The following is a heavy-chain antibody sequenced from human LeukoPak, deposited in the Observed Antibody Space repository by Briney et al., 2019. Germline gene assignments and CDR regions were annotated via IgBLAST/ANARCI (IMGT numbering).Heavy chain of an antibody. Sequence: SETLSLTCTVSGGSISSSSYYWGWLRQPPGTGLEWIGSIYYSGSTYYNPSLKSRVTISVDTSKNQFSLKLSSVTAADTAVHYCARRVSNWNDYYFDYWGQGTLVTVSS. CDR1: GGSISSSSYY. V-gene: IGHV4-39*01. CDR2: IYYSGST. J-gene: IGHJ4*02. D-gene: IGHD1-20*01. CDR3: ARRVSNWNDYYFDY.